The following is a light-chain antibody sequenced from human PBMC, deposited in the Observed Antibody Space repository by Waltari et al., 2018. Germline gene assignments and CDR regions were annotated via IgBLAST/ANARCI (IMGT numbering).Light chain of an antibody. Sequence: EIVMTQSPATLSVSPGERASISCRASHSVTTNLAWYQQKPGQPPRLLTYGASTRATDIPARFSGSGSGTEFTLTITSLQSEDFAVYYCHQYNDGPPFNFGQGTKLEIK. CDR1: HSVTTN. CDR3: HQYNDGPPFN. CDR2: GAS. J-gene: IGKJ2*01. V-gene: IGKV3-15*01.